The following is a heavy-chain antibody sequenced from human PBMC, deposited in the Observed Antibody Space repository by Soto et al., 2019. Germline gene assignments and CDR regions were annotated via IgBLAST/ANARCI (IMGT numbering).Heavy chain of an antibody. D-gene: IGHD1-1*01. CDR3: ARETTGHSGYYYYGMDV. J-gene: IGHJ6*02. V-gene: IGHV4-30-4*01. Sequence: PSETLSLTCTVSGGSISSGDYYWSWIRQPPGKGLEWIGYIYYSGSTYYNTSLKSRVTISVDTSKNQFSLKLSSVTAADTAVYYCARETTGHSGYYYYGMDVWGQGTTVTVSS. CDR2: IYYSGST. CDR1: GGSISSGDYY.